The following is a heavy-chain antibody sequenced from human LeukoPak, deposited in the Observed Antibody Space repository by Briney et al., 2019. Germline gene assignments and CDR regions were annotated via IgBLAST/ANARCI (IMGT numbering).Heavy chain of an antibody. J-gene: IGHJ4*02. V-gene: IGHV4-59*01. CDR2: IYYSGST. CDR1: GGSISSYY. CDR3: ASTYHSGYDLARVDY. Sequence: PSETLSLTCTVSGGSISSYYWSWIRQPPGKGLEWIGYIYYSGSTNYNPSLKSRVTISVDTSKNQFSLKLSSVTAADTAVYYCASTYHSGYDLARVDYWGQGTLVTVSS. D-gene: IGHD5-12*01.